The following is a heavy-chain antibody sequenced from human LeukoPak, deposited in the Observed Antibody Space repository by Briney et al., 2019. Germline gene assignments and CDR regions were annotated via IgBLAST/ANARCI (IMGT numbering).Heavy chain of an antibody. CDR1: GITFRSYD. V-gene: IGHV3-13*01. J-gene: IGHJ6*02. Sequence: WESLRLSCSASGITFRSYDMQWVRQATGKGLEWVSAIGTAGDTYYPGCVKGRLTIYRQNAKQSLYLQMNSLTAGESAVYYCARARAEWGTPMDVWGQGTTVTVSS. CDR2: IGTAGDT. CDR3: ARARAEWGTPMDV. D-gene: IGHD3-16*01.